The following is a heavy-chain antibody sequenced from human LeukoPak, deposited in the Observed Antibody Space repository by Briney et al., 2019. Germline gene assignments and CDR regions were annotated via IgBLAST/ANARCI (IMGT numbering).Heavy chain of an antibody. CDR3: AREPLGDSSGYYFDY. J-gene: IGHJ4*02. D-gene: IGHD3-22*01. Sequence: SVKVSCKASGGTFSSYAISWVRQAPGQGLEWMGGIIPIFGTANYAQKFRGRVTITADKSTRTAYMELSSLRSEDTAVYYCAREPLGDSSGYYFDYWGQGTLVTVSS. CDR1: GGTFSSYA. CDR2: IIPIFGTA. V-gene: IGHV1-69*06.